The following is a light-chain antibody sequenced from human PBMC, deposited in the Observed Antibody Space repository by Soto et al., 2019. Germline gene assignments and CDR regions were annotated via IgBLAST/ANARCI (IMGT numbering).Light chain of an antibody. CDR3: QQYNNWPPKT. CDR2: RAS. V-gene: IGKV3D-15*01. CDR1: QSVSSN. J-gene: IGKJ1*01. Sequence: ELVMTQSPATLSVSPGERATLSCRASQSVSSNYLAWYQQKPGQAPKVLIYRASIRATGIPDRFTGSGSGTDFTLTISSLQSEDFAVYYCQQYNNWPPKTFGQGTKVDIK.